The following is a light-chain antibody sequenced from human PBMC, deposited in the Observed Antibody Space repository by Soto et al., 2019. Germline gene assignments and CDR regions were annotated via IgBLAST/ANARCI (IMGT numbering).Light chain of an antibody. CDR2: AAS. Sequence: DIHLTQSPSFLSASVGDRVTITCRVSQAVSTYLAWYQLKPGKAPRLLIYAASTLETGFPSRFSGGVSGTEFTLTISGLQTEDFAIYYCQQLQTYPFTFGPGTRVDIK. V-gene: IGKV1-9*01. J-gene: IGKJ3*01. CDR3: QQLQTYPFT. CDR1: QAVSTY.